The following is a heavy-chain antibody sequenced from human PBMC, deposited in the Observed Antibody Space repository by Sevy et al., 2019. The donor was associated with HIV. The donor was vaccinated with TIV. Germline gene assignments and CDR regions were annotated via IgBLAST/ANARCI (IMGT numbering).Heavy chain of an antibody. D-gene: IGHD6-13*01. CDR2: IQYDGNNK. J-gene: IGHJ4*02. CDR1: GFTFNNYG. V-gene: IGHV3-30*02. Sequence: GGSLRLSCAASGFTFNNYGMHWVRQAPGQGLEWVTFIQYDGNNKYYADSVKGRFTISRDNSKNTLYLQMNSLRSDDTAVYYCAKNTAAVGTGGFDYWGQGTLVTVSS. CDR3: AKNTAAVGTGGFDY.